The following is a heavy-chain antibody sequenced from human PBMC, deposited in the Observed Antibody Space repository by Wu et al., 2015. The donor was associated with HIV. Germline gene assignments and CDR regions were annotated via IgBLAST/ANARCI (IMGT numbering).Heavy chain of an antibody. V-gene: IGHV1-8*03. J-gene: IGHJ6*03. D-gene: IGHD1-14*01. CDR2: MNPXTGNR. Sequence: QVQLVQSGAEVKRSGASVKVSCKASGYSFTNFDINWVRQATGQGLEWVGWMNPXTGNRGYAQKFQGRVTFSKNTSISTAYMDLSSLTSADTGVYFCARGYLVSRETRDYYMDVWGKGTTV. CDR1: GYSFTNFD. CDR3: ARGYLVSRETRDYYMDV.